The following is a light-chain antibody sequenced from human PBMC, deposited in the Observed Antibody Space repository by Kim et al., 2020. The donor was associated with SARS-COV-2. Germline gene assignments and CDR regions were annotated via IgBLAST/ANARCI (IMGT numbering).Light chain of an antibody. V-gene: IGKV3-20*01. Sequence: EIVLTQSPGTLSLSPGERATLSCRASQSITNSYLAWYQQKSGQAPSLLIYGASNRATGIRDRFSGSGSGTDFTLTISRLEPDDFAVYYCQQYGSSPYTFGQGTKLEI. J-gene: IGKJ2*01. CDR2: GAS. CDR3: QQYGSSPYT. CDR1: QSITNSY.